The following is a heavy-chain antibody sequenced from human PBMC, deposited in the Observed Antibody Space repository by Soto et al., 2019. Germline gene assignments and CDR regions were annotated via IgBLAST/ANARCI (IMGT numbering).Heavy chain of an antibody. V-gene: IGHV4-59*01. CDR2: IYYSGST. D-gene: IGHD3-3*01. CDR1: GGSISSYY. J-gene: IGHJ3*02. Sequence: QVQLQESGPGLVKPSETLSLTCTVSGGSISSYYWSWIRQPPGKGLEWIGYIYYSGSTNYNPSLKSRVTISVDTSKNQFSLKLSSVTAADTAVYYCARGGDEGEDYDFWSGYWYLDIWGQGTMVTVSS. CDR3: ARGGDEGEDYDFWSGYWYLDI.